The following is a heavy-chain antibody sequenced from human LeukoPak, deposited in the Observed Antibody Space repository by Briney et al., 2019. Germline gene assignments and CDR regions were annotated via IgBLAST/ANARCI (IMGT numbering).Heavy chain of an antibody. CDR1: GGSISSNMW. Sequence: SETLSLTCSLSGGSISSNMWWSGVRQNPGKGLEWIGNIYHSGSTNYLPSLMCRLTLLIHKSKNQFSLKLSSVTAAHTAVYYCARDSSIVGTTGAFDIWGQGTMVSVSS. CDR3: ARDSSIVGTTGAFDI. V-gene: IGHV4-4*02. CDR2: IYHSGST. D-gene: IGHD1-26*01. J-gene: IGHJ3*02.